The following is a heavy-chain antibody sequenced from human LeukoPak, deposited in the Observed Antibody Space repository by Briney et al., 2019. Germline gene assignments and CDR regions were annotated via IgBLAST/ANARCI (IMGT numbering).Heavy chain of an antibody. J-gene: IGHJ4*02. V-gene: IGHV1-8*01. CDR3: ARTPGRGSYRYTD. D-gene: IGHD3-16*02. CDR1: GYTFTNYD. CDR2: MNPNSGHT. Sequence: ASVKVSCKASGYTFTNYDINWVRQATGQGLEWMGWMNPNSGHTGYAQEFQDRVTMTRNTSISTAYMELSSLRSEDTAVYYCARTPGRGSYRYTDWGQGTLVTVSS.